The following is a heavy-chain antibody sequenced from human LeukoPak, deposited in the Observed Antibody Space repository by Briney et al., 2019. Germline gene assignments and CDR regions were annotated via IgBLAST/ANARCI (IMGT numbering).Heavy chain of an antibody. V-gene: IGHV3-21*01. CDR2: ISSSSSYI. Sequence: GGSLRLSCAASGFTFSSYSMNWVRQAPGKGLEWVSSISSSSSYIYYAGSVKGRFTISRDNAKNSLYLQMNSLRAEDTAVYYCARAGSSSWDYYYYMDVWGKGTTVTVSS. D-gene: IGHD6-6*01. J-gene: IGHJ6*03. CDR1: GFTFSSYS. CDR3: ARAGSSSWDYYYYMDV.